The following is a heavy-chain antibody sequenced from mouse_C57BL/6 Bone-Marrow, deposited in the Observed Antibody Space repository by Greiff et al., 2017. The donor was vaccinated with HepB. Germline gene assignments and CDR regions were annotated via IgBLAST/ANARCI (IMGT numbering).Heavy chain of an antibody. V-gene: IGHV5-9*01. D-gene: IGHD2-3*01. CDR3: ARDGYYPYYFDY. Sequence: EVHLVESGGGLVKPGGSLKLSCAASGFTFSSYTMSWVRQTPEKRLEWVATISGGGGNTYYPDSVKGRFTISRDNATNTLYLQMSSLRSEDTALYYCARDGYYPYYFDYWAKAPRSQSPQ. J-gene: IGHJ2*01. CDR2: ISGGGGNT. CDR1: GFTFSSYT.